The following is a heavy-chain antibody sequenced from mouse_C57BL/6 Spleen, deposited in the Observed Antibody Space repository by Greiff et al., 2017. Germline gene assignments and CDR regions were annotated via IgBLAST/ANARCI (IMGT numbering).Heavy chain of an antibody. V-gene: IGHV1-59*01. CDR1: GYTFTSYW. CDR3: ARRGSSYDGYFEV. CDR2: IDPSDSYT. Sequence: QVQLQQPGAELVRPGTSVKLSCKASGYTFTSYWMHWVKQRPGQGLEWIGVIDPSDSYTNYNQKFKGKATLTVDTSSSTAYMQLSGLASEDSAVYDCARRGSSYDGYFEVWGTGATVTVSS. J-gene: IGHJ1*03. D-gene: IGHD1-1*01.